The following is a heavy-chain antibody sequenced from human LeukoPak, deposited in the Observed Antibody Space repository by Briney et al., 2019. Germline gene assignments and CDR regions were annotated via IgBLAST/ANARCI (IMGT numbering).Heavy chain of an antibody. V-gene: IGHV1-69*13. D-gene: IGHD6-13*01. J-gene: IGHJ4*02. CDR2: IIPIFGTA. CDR1: GGTFSSYA. Sequence: ASVKVSCKASGGTFSSYAISWVRQAPGQGLEWMGGIIPIFGTANYAQKFQGRVTITADESTSTAYMELSSLRSEDTAVYYCARRYSSSWYGGYFDYWGQGTLVTVSS. CDR3: ARRYSSSWYGGYFDY.